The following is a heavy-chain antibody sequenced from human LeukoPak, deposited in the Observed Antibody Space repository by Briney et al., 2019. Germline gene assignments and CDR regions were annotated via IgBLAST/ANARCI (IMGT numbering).Heavy chain of an antibody. D-gene: IGHD6-13*01. CDR2: IIPIFGTA. CDR1: GGTVSSYA. Sequence: SVKVSCKASGGTVSSYAISWVRQAPGQGLEWMGWIIPIFGTANYAQTFRGRVTITADEATSTAYMELSSPRSEDTAAYYCARTPVYSSSWSIDYWGQGTLVTVSS. V-gene: IGHV1-69*13. J-gene: IGHJ4*02. CDR3: ARTPVYSSSWSIDY.